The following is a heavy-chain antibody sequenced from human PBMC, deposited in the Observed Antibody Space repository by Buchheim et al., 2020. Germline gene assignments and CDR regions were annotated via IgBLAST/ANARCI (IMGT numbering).Heavy chain of an antibody. D-gene: IGHD3-22*01. CDR3: ARGGMYYYDSSGYYSHFDY. V-gene: IGHV3-30*04. CDR2: ISYDGSNK. CDR1: GFTCSSYA. Sequence: QVQLVESGGGVVQPGRSLRLSCVASGFTCSSYAMHWVRQAPGKGLEWVAVISYDGSNKYYADSVKGRFTISRDNSKNTLYLQMNSLRAEDTAVYYCARGGMYYYDSSGYYSHFDYWGQGTL. J-gene: IGHJ4*02.